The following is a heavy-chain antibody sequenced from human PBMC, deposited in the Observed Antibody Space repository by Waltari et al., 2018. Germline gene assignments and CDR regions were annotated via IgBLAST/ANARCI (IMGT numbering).Heavy chain of an antibody. Sequence: EVQLVESGGGLVQPGRSLRLSCAASGFTFDDYSMHLVRPAPGKGLEWVSGISWNSGSIGYADSVKGRFTISRDNAKNSLYLQMNSLRAEDTALYYCAKDIRAVVPAAIAMDVWGKGTTVTVSS. V-gene: IGHV3-9*01. CDR3: AKDIRAVVPAAIAMDV. D-gene: IGHD2-2*01. J-gene: IGHJ6*03. CDR1: GFTFDDYS. CDR2: ISWNSGSI.